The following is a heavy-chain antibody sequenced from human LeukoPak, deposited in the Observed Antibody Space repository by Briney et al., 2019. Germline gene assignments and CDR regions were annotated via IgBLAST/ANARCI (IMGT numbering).Heavy chain of an antibody. J-gene: IGHJ4*02. Sequence: GGSLRLSCAASGFTFSSYGMHWVRQAPGKGLEWVAVISYDGSNKYYADSVKGRFTISRDNSKNTLYLQMNSLRAEDTAVYYCAKDRVAAAGYGGNFDYWGQGTLVTVSS. CDR3: AKDRVAAAGYGGNFDY. D-gene: IGHD6-13*01. V-gene: IGHV3-30*18. CDR1: GFTFSSYG. CDR2: ISYDGSNK.